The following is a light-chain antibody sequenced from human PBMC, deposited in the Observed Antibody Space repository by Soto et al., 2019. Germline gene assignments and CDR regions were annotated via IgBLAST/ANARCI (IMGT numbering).Light chain of an antibody. J-gene: IGKJ1*01. CDR1: QSVSNY. CDR3: QQRSNWPWT. Sequence: EIVLTQSPATLSLSPGERATLSCRASQSVSNYLAWYQQKPGQAPRLLIYDASNRATGIPARFSGSGSGTDITLTISSLEPEDFAVYYCQQRSNWPWTFGQGTKVEIK. V-gene: IGKV3-11*01. CDR2: DAS.